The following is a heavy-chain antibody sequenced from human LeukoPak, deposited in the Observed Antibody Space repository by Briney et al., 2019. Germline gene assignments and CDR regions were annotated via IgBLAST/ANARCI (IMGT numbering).Heavy chain of an antibody. CDR3: AKGGIAAAGGGDWFDP. Sequence: GGSLRLSCAASGFTFNNYALAWVRQTPEKGLECVSAISGDGVSPYYVDSVRGRFTISRDNSKNTLYLQMNSLRAEDTAVYYCAKGGIAAAGGGDWFDPWGQGTLVTVSS. V-gene: IGHV3-23*01. CDR2: ISGDGVSP. CDR1: GFTFNNYA. J-gene: IGHJ5*02. D-gene: IGHD6-13*01.